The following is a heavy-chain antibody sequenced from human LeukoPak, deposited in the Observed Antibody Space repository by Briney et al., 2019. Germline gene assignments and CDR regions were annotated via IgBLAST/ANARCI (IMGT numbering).Heavy chain of an antibody. CDR3: ARACRSIAAAANY. D-gene: IGHD6-13*01. J-gene: IGHJ4*02. CDR1: GFTFSSYS. Sequence: GGSLRLSCAASGFTFSSYSMNWVRQAPGKGLEWVSSISSSSSYIYYADSVKGRFTISRDNAKNSLSLQMNSLRAEDTAVYYCARACRSIAAAANYWGQGTLVTVSS. CDR2: ISSSSSYI. V-gene: IGHV3-21*01.